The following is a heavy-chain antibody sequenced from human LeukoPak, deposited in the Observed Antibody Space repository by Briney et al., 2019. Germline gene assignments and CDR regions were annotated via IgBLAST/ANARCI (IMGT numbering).Heavy chain of an antibody. CDR3: ASPRGYYDSSGYLSNWFDP. J-gene: IGHJ5*02. CDR1: SYSISSGYY. CDR2: IYHSGST. Sequence: SETLSLTCAVSSYSISSGYYWGWIRQPPGKGLEWIGSIYHSGSTYYNPSLKSRVTISVDTSKNQFSLKLSSVTAADTAVYYCASPRGYYDSSGYLSNWFDPWGQGTLVTVSS. V-gene: IGHV4-38-2*01. D-gene: IGHD3-22*01.